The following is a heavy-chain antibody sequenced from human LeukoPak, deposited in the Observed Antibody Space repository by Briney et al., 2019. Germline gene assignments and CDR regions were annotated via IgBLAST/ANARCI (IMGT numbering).Heavy chain of an antibody. V-gene: IGHV1-2*06. D-gene: IGHD6-19*01. CDR1: GYTLTGYY. CDR3: NVRPHSGGYYEAFDY. J-gene: IGHJ4*02. CDR2: INTNSDET. Sequence: GSVTDSCMASGYTLTGYYMHWVRQAPGQGLEWMGRINTNSDETHFAQKFRGGVTMTRDTPISTAYIAMTRLRSDGTAVCYCNVRPHSGGYYEAFDYWGQGTLVTVSS.